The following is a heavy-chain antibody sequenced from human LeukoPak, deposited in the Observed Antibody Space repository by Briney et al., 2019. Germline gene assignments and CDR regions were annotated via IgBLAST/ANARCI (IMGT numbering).Heavy chain of an antibody. CDR1: GDSISLYY. CDR3: ARRGGSGVRGDYYFDY. V-gene: IGHV4-59*08. D-gene: IGHD3-10*01. J-gene: IGHJ4*02. Sequence: PSETLSLTCTVSGDSISLYYWSWIRQPPGKGLEWIGYIYYTGSTKSNPSLKSRVTISVDTSKNQLSLKVNSVPAADTAMYYCARRGGSGVRGDYYFDYWGQGTLVTVCS. CDR2: IYYTGST.